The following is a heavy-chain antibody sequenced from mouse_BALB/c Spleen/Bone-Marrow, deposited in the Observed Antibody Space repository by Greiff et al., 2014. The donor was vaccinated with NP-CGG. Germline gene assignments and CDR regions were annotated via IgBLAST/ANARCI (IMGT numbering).Heavy chain of an antibody. CDR1: GYTFTSYT. D-gene: IGHD2-4*01. CDR2: INPSSDYT. Sequence: LVESGAELARPGASVKMSCKASGYTFTSYTIHWVEQRPGQGLEWIGYINPSSDYTNYNQKFKDKATLTADKSSSTAYMQLSSLTSEDSAVYYCAREGLRAWFVYWGQGTLVTVSA. V-gene: IGHV1-4*01. J-gene: IGHJ3*01. CDR3: AREGLRAWFVY.